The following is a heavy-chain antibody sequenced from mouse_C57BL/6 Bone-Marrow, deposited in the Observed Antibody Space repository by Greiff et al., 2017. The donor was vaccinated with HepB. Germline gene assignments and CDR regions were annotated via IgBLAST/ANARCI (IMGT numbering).Heavy chain of an antibody. CDR1: GYAFSSYW. CDR2: IYPGDGDT. J-gene: IGHJ4*01. CDR3: ARGRGNYGSTMDY. Sequence: VKLVESGAELVKPGASVKISCKASGYAFSSYWMNWVKQRPGKGLEWIGQIYPGDGDTNYNGKFKGKATLTADKSSSTAYMQLSSLTSEDSVVYFCARGRGNYGSTMDYWGQGTSVTVSS. D-gene: IGHD1-1*01. V-gene: IGHV1-80*01.